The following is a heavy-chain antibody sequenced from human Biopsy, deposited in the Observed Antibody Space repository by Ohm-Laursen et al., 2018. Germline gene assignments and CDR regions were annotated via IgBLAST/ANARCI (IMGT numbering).Heavy chain of an antibody. CDR3: ARDFRAGSGFLRSNNHYCGMDV. J-gene: IGHJ6*02. D-gene: IGHD5-24*01. Sequence: GTLSLTCTVSRGSFGGYYWSWIRQTPGRGLQYIAYIHNDDTHYNPSLESRVTMSVDTSQNQFSLNLNSVTAADTAVYYCARDFRAGSGFLRSNNHYCGMDVWGPGTRVTVSS. CDR2: IHNDDT. CDR1: RGSFGGYY. V-gene: IGHV4-59*01.